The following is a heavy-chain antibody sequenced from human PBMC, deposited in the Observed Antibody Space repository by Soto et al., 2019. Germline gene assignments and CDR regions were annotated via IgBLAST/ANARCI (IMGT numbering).Heavy chain of an antibody. J-gene: IGHJ4*02. CDR1: GGTFSSYA. Sequence: SVKVSCKASGGTFSSYAISWVRQAPGQGLEWMGGIIPIFGTANYAQKFQGRVTITADESTSTAYMELSSLRSEDAAVYYCARGSTKIYYYDSSGYYRFDYWGQGTLVTVSS. V-gene: IGHV1-69*13. CDR3: ARGSTKIYYYDSSGYYRFDY. CDR2: IIPIFGTA. D-gene: IGHD3-22*01.